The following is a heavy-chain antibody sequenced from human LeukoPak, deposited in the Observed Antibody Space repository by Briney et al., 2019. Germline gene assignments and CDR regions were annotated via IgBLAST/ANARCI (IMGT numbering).Heavy chain of an antibody. CDR1: GFTFADYG. CDR3: AKTGYSTTWYLDYFDY. D-gene: IGHD6-13*01. J-gene: IGHJ4*02. V-gene: IGHV3-9*01. CDR2: ISWNSGRI. Sequence: PGRSLRLSCAASGFTFADYGMHWVRQAPGKGLEWVSGISWNSGRINYADAVKGRFTISRDNAKNSLYLQMNSLRAEDTAFYYCAKTGYSTTWYLDYFDYWGQGTLVTVSS.